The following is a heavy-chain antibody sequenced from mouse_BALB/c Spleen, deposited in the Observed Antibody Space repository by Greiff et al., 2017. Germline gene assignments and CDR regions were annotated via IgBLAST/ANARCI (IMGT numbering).Heavy chain of an antibody. D-gene: IGHD1-1*01. V-gene: IGHV1-37*01. CDR2: INPYNGDT. Sequence: VQLKQSGPELVKPGASVKISCKASGYSFTGYFMNWVKQSHGKSLEWIGRINPYNGDTFYNQKFKGKATLTVDKSSSTAHMELLSLTSEDSAVYYCGRGYYYGSSSYAMDYWGQGTSVTVSS. CDR3: GRGYYYGSSSYAMDY. J-gene: IGHJ4*01. CDR1: GYSFTGYF.